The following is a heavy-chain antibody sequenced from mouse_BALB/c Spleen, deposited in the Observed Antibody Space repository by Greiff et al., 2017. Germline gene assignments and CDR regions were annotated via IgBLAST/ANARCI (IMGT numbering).Heavy chain of an antibody. V-gene: IGHV2-9*02. CDR2: IWAGGST. J-gene: IGHJ4*01. CDR3: ARDGTGAISRYYYAMDY. Sequence: VKLQESGPGLVAPSQSLSITCTVSGFSLTSYGVHWVRQPPGKGLEWLGVIWAGGSTNYNSALMSRLSISKDNSKSQVFLKMNSLQTDDTAMYYCARDGTGAISRYYYAMDYWGQGTSVTVSS. CDR1: GFSLTSYG. D-gene: IGHD4-1*01.